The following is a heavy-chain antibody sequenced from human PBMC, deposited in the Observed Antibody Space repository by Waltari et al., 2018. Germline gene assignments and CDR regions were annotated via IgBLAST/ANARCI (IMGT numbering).Heavy chain of an antibody. V-gene: IGHV7-4-1*02. CDR2: ITTNTGNP. J-gene: IGHJ5*02. CDR1: GYTFTNYA. Sequence: QVQLVQSGSELKKPGASVTVSCKASGYTFTNYAINWGRQAPGQGLELMGWITTNTGNPTYTQGFAGRFVFSLDTSVSTAYLQINDLKAEDTAIYYCAREVVPPAKIVVNWFDPWGQGTQVTVSS. D-gene: IGHD2-2*01. CDR3: AREVVPPAKIVVNWFDP.